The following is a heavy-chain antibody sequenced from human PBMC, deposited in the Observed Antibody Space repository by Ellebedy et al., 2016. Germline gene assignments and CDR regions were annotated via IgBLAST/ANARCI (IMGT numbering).Heavy chain of an antibody. CDR1: GYTLTSYF. J-gene: IGHJ4*02. Sequence: ASVKVSCKASGYTLTSYFMHWVRQAPGQGLEWMGIINPSGGSTSYTQKFKGRVTMTRDTSTSTVYMELSSLTSEDTAVYFCARDPGYSSGYISLDYWGQGTLVTVSS. CDR3: ARDPGYSSGYISLDY. CDR2: INPSGGST. D-gene: IGHD5-18*01. V-gene: IGHV1-46*01.